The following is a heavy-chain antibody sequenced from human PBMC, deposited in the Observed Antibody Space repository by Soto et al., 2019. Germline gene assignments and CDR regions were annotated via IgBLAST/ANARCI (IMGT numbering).Heavy chain of an antibody. CDR2: IYYSGST. CDR1: GGSISSGGYY. V-gene: IGHV4-30-4*01. J-gene: IGHJ4*02. CDR3: ARRWLFFDY. D-gene: IGHD3-22*01. Sequence: SETLCLPCIFSGGSISSGGYYWSWIRQPPGKGLEWIGYIYYSGSTYYNPSLKSRVTISVDTSKNQFSLKLSSVTAADTAVYYCARRWLFFDYWGQGTLVTVSS.